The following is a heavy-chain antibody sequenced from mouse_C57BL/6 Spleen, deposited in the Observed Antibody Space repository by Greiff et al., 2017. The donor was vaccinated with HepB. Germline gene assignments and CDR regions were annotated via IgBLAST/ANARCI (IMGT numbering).Heavy chain of an antibody. V-gene: IGHV1-80*01. CDR2: IYPGDGDT. D-gene: IGHD2-4*01. CDR1: GYAFSSYW. J-gene: IGHJ2*01. CDR3: ARWNDYDVNY. Sequence: VKLMESGAELVKPGASVKISCKASGYAFSSYWMNWVKQRPGKGLEWIGQIYPGDGDTNYNGKFKGKATLTADKYSSTGYMQLSSLTSEDSAVYFCARWNDYDVNYWGQGTTLTVSS.